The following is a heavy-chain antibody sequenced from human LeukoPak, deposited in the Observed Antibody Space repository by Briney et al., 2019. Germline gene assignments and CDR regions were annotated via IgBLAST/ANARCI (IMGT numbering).Heavy chain of an antibody. CDR1: GYTFTGYY. Sequence: ASVKVSCKASGYTFTGYYIHWVRQAPGQGLEWMGWINPNSGGSTSYAQKFQGRVTMTRDTSTSTVYMELSSLRSEDTAVYYCARDSIRNNALDYWGQGTLVTVSS. CDR2: INPNSGGST. CDR3: ARDSIRNNALDY. J-gene: IGHJ4*02. D-gene: IGHD1/OR15-1a*01. V-gene: IGHV1-46*01.